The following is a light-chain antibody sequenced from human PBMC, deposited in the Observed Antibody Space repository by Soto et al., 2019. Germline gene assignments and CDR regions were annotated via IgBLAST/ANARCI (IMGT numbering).Light chain of an antibody. CDR2: GAS. CDR1: QSVSSN. J-gene: IGKJ1*01. Sequence: EIVMTQSPATLSVSPGERATLSCRASQSVSSNLAWYQQKPGQAPRLLIYGASTSDTGIPARFSDSASGTDFTLTISSLQSEDFAVYYCQQHNNWPRTFGQGTKVEIK. CDR3: QQHNNWPRT. V-gene: IGKV3-15*01.